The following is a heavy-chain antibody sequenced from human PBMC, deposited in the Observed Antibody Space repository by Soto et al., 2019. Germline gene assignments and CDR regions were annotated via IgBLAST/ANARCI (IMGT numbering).Heavy chain of an antibody. CDR2: VNAAANDI. CDR3: VRDRMWEQWLGPHDAFEI. J-gene: IGHJ3*02. V-gene: IGHV3-48*01. CDR1: GFTFSIFS. Sequence: EVQLVESGGGLVQPGGSLRLSCAASGFTFSIFSMSWVRQAPGKGLEWISYVNAAANDIYYTDSVRGRFTISRDNAKNSLYLQMNSLIGDDTAAYYCVRDRMWEQWLGPHDAFEILGQGTMVTVS. D-gene: IGHD6-19*01.